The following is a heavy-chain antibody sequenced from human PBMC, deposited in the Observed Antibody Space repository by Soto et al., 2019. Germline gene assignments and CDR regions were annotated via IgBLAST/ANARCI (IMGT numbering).Heavy chain of an antibody. Sequence: GGSLRLSCAASGFTFSSYGMHWVRQAPGKGLEWVAVISYDGSNKYYADSVKGRFTISRDNSKNTLYLQMNSLRAEDTAVYYCAKAGWFYYMDVWGKGTTVTVSS. CDR2: ISYDGSNK. CDR1: GFTFSSYG. J-gene: IGHJ6*03. V-gene: IGHV3-30*18. D-gene: IGHD2-15*01. CDR3: AKAGWFYYMDV.